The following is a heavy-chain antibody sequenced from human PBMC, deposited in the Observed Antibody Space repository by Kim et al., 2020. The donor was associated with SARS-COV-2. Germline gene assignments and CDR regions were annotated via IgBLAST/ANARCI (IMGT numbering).Heavy chain of an antibody. CDR3: TSVPAASIASCTAFY. CDR2: IRSNANSSAT. V-gene: IGHV3-73*01. CDR1: GFTFSDSA. J-gene: IGHJ3*02. Sequence: GGSLRLSCAASGFTFSDSAIHWVRQASGKGLEWVARIRSNANSSATAYAASVRGRFSISRDDSTNTPYLHMNTMNTADTAVYYCTSVPAASIASCTAFY. D-gene: IGHD6-25*01.